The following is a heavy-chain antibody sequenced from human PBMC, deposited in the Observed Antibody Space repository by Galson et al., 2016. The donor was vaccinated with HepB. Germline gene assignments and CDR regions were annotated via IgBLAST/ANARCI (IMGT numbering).Heavy chain of an antibody. CDR2: IKQDGSKK. J-gene: IGHJ5*02. CDR3: AREATGGFDP. D-gene: IGHD7-27*01. Sequence: SLRLSCAGSGFTFSSYWMSWVRRTPGKEMEWVANIKQDGSKKEYVDSVKGRFIISRDNAKSSMYLQMNSLTVEDTAVYYCAREATGGFDPWGQGTLVSVSS. V-gene: IGHV3-7*01. CDR1: GFTFSSYW.